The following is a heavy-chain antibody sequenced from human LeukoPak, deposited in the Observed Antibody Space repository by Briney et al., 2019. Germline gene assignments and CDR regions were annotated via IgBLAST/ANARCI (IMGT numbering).Heavy chain of an antibody. Sequence: SETLSLTCAVYGGSFSGNYWSWIRQPPGKGLEWIGEIDHSGSTNSNPSLKSRVTISVDTSKNQFSLKLTSVTAADTAVYYCARACCSGGSCFLGYYYMDVWGKGTTVTVSS. J-gene: IGHJ6*03. CDR1: GGSFSGNY. CDR3: ARACCSGGSCFLGYYYMDV. D-gene: IGHD2-15*01. V-gene: IGHV4-34*01. CDR2: IDHSGST.